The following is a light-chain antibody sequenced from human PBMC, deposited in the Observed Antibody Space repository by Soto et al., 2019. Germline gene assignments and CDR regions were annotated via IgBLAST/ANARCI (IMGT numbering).Light chain of an antibody. V-gene: IGKV2-30*01. CDR1: QSLVSSDGNTY. CDR2: KIS. Sequence: DVVLTQSPLSLPVTLGQPASISCTSSQSLVSSDGNTYLHWFQQRPGHSPRHLIYKISNRDSGVPDRFRGSGSGNDFTLEISRVEAEDVGLYYCMQGTHWPKTFGQGTKVEIK. J-gene: IGKJ1*01. CDR3: MQGTHWPKT.